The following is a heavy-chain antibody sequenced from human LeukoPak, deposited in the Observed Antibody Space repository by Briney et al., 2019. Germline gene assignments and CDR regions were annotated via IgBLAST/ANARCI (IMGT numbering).Heavy chain of an antibody. CDR2: INSGGSGGRT. CDR3: AKKGESRDYYYMDV. V-gene: IGHV3-23*01. CDR1: GFTFSRYA. J-gene: IGHJ6*02. D-gene: IGHD3-10*01. Sequence: PGGSLRLSCVVSGFTFSRYAMSWVRQAPGEGLEWVSGINSGGSGGRTYYADSVRGRFSISRDNSKNSLYLQMNSLRAEDTAVYYCAKKGESRDYYYMDVWGQGTTVTVSS.